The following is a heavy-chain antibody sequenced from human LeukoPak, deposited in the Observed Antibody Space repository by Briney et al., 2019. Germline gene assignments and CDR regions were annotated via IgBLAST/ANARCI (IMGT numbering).Heavy chain of an antibody. CDR1: GGSISSYY. Sequence: PSETLSLTCTVSGGSISSYYWSWIRQPPGKGLEWIGYIYYSGSTNYNPSLKSRVTISVDTSKNQFSLKLSSVTAADTAVYYCARHMFTGGKPITLDYWGQGTLVTVSS. D-gene: IGHD4-23*01. J-gene: IGHJ4*02. V-gene: IGHV4-59*08. CDR2: IYYSGST. CDR3: ARHMFTGGKPITLDY.